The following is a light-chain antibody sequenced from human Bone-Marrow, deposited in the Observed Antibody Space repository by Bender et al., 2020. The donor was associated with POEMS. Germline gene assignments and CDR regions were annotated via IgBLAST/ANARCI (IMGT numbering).Light chain of an antibody. CDR3: QSPDPIGTYV. Sequence: QSVLTQPTSASGTPGQRVTISCSGGSSNIRAHAVNWYQHLPGTAPKLLIYSSHRRPSGIPDRFSGSSSGTTATLTITGVRAEDEADYYCQSPDPIGTYVFGTGTTVTVL. J-gene: IGLJ1*01. CDR2: SSH. V-gene: IGLV1-44*01. CDR1: SSNIRAHA.